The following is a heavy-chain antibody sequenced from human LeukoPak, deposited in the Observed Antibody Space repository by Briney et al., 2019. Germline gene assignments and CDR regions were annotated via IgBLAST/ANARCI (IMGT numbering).Heavy chain of an antibody. CDR3: ARDCGGDCHSFDY. J-gene: IGHJ4*02. Sequence: ASVKVSCKASGYTFTSYAMHWVRQAPGQRLEWMGWINAGNGNTKYSQEFQGRVTITRDTSASTAYMELSGLRSEGMAVYYCARDCGGDCHSFDYWGQGTLVTVSS. CDR1: GYTFTSYA. CDR2: INAGNGNT. V-gene: IGHV1-3*03. D-gene: IGHD2-21*02.